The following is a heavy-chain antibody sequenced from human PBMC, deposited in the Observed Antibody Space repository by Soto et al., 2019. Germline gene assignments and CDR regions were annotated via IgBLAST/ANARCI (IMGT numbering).Heavy chain of an antibody. J-gene: IGHJ6*03. CDR2: INPNSGGT. V-gene: IGHV1-2*04. CDR1: GYSITVYY. D-gene: IGHD5-12*01. CDR3: ARSRGYEAYYYYMDV. Sequence: VASVNVSCKTSGYSITVYYMHWVRQAPGQGLEWMGWINPNSGGTNYAQKFQGWVTMTRDTSISTAYMELSRLRSDDTAVYYCARSRGYEAYYYYMDVWGKGTTVTVSS.